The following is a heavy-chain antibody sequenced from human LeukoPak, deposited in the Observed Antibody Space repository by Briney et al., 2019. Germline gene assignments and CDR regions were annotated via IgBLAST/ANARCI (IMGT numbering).Heavy chain of an antibody. CDR2: IYYSGST. D-gene: IGHD3-22*01. V-gene: IGHV4-61*08. CDR3: ARRRYYDSSGYSPSLFDY. J-gene: IGHJ4*02. Sequence: PSETLSLTCTVSGGSISRDGHYWSWIRQHPGKGLEWIGYIYYSGSTNYNPSLKSRVTISVDTSKNQFSLKLSSVTAADTAVYYCARRRYYDSSGYSPSLFDYWGQGTLVTVSS. CDR1: GGSISRDGHY.